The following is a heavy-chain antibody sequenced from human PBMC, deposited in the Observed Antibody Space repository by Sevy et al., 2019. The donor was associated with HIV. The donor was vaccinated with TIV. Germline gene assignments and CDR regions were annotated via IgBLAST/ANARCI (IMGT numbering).Heavy chain of an antibody. J-gene: IGHJ3*02. CDR1: GFAFSDYA. Sequence: GGSLRLSCEVFGFAFSDYAMHWVRQVPGKGLEWLAVVSYDGSNTSYADSVKGRFTVSRDNSKNTLYLQMNSLRRDDTAVFYCARFPPQRAFDIWGQGTTVTVSS. V-gene: IGHV3-30-3*01. CDR2: VSYDGSNT. CDR3: ARFPPQRAFDI.